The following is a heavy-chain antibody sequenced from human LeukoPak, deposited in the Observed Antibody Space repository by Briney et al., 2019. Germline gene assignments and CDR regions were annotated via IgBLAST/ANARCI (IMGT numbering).Heavy chain of an antibody. V-gene: IGHV3-21*06. J-gene: IGHJ4*02. D-gene: IGHD6-13*01. CDR3: ARVSTAVSLAIDY. Sequence: PGGSLRLSCAASGFTFSDYNMNWVRQAPGKGLEWVSVISSSSTYIYYADSVKGRFTISRDNAKNSLYLQMNSLRAKDTAVYYCARVSTAVSLAIDYWGQGTLVTVST. CDR1: GFTFSDYN. CDR2: ISSSSTYI.